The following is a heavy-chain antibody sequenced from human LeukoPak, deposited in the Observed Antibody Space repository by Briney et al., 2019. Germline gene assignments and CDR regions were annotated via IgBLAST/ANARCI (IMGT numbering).Heavy chain of an antibody. J-gene: IGHJ4*02. CDR2: ISGSGNST. V-gene: IGHV3-23*01. D-gene: IGHD3-22*01. CDR1: GFTFNNYA. CDR3: AKYNGRQILSGFNYVY. Sequence: GSLRLSCAASGFTFNNYAMIWVRQAPGKGLEWVSVISGSGNSTYYADSVKGRFTISRDNSKNTLYLQMNSLRVEDTAVYYCAKYNGRQILSGFNYVYWGQGTLVTVSS.